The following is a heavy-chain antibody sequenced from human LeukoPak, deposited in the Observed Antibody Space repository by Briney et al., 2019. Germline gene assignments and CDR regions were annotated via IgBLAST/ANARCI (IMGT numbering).Heavy chain of an antibody. CDR3: ARTGFWVRGVISYCDY. CDR2: IYYTGTT. V-gene: IGHV4-39*02. CDR1: GGSISSSNYY. J-gene: IGHJ4*02. D-gene: IGHD3-10*01. Sequence: SETLSLTCTVSGGSISSSNYYWVWFRQPPGKSLEWIGSIYYTGTTYQNPSLKSRVTISVDTSNNHFSLRLTSVTAADTAVYYCARTGFWVRGVISYCDYWGQGTLVTV.